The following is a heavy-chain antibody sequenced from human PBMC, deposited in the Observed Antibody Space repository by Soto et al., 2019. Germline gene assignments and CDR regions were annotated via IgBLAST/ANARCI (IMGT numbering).Heavy chain of an antibody. CDR1: SGSISSGGYS. CDR2: ISHSGNT. V-gene: IGHV4-30-2*01. D-gene: IGHD3-22*01. J-gene: IGHJ4*02. Sequence: QLQLQESGSGLVKPSQTLSLTCAVSSGSISSGGYSWSWIRQPPGKGLEWVGYISHSGNTYYNPSLKSRVTISVDRSMNQFSLKLRSVTAADTAVYYCARSRGAMIVIDYWGQGTLVTVSS. CDR3: ARSRGAMIVIDY.